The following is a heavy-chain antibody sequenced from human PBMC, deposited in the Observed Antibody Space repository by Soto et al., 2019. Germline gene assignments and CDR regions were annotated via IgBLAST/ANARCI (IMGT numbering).Heavy chain of an antibody. V-gene: IGHV4-59*01. CDR1: GGSISSYY. CDR2: IYYSGST. Sequence: QVQLQESGPGLVKPSETLSLTCTVSGGSISSYYWSWIRQPPGKGLEWIGYIYYSGSTNYNPSLKSRVTISVDTSKNQFSLKLSSVTAADTAVYYCARGFGGSYYLWGDAFDIWGQGTMVTVSS. CDR3: ARGFGGSYYLWGDAFDI. J-gene: IGHJ3*02. D-gene: IGHD1-26*01.